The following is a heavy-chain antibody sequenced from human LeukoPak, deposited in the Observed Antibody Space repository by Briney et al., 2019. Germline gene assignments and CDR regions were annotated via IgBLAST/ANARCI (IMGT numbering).Heavy chain of an antibody. Sequence: GGSLRLSCVASGFTFSSYWMHWVRQAPGKGLVWVSRINTDGSSTSYADSVKGRFTISRDNAKNTLYLQMNSLRAEDTAVYYCAKDDDNLWGGYRKEDYFDYWGQGTLVTVSS. CDR3: AKDDDNLWGGYRKEDYFDY. D-gene: IGHD3-16*02. CDR2: INTDGSST. V-gene: IGHV3-74*01. CDR1: GFTFSSYW. J-gene: IGHJ4*02.